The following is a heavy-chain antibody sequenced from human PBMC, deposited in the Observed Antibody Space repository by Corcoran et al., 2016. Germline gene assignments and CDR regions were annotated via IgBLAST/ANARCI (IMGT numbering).Heavy chain of an antibody. V-gene: IGHV3-7*01. D-gene: IGHD2-8*01. Sequence: EVQLVESGGGLVQPGGSLRLSCAASGFTFSSYWMSWVRQAPGKGLEWVANIKQDGSEKYYVDSVKGRCTISRDNAKNSLYLQMNSLRAEDAAVYYWARDSGYCTNGVCYTYYYGMDVWGQGTKVTVSS. CDR1: GFTFSSYW. J-gene: IGHJ6*02. CDR2: IKQDGSEK. CDR3: ARDSGYCTNGVCYTYYYGMDV.